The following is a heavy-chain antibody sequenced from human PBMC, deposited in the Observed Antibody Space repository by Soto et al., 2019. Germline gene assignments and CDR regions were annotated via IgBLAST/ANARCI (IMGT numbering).Heavy chain of an antibody. CDR2: ISYDGSNK. Sequence: QVQLVESGGGVVQPGRSPRLSCAASGFTFSSYGMHWVRQAPGKGLEWVAVISYDGSNKYYADSVKGRFTISRDNSKNTLYLQMNSLRAEDTAVYYCAKTGEMATPFDYWGQGTLVTVSS. D-gene: IGHD5-12*01. CDR1: GFTFSSYG. J-gene: IGHJ4*02. V-gene: IGHV3-30*18. CDR3: AKTGEMATPFDY.